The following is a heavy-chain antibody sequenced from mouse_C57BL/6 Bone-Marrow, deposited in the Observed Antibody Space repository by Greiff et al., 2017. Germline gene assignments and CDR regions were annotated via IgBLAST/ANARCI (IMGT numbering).Heavy chain of an antibody. V-gene: IGHV1-55*01. J-gene: IGHJ1*03. Sequence: VQLQQSGAELVKPGASVKMSCKASGYTFTGYWITWVKQRPGQGLEWIGDIYPGSGSTNYNEKFKSKATMTVDTSSSTAYMQLSSLTSEDSAVYYCASDWYFDVWGTGTTATVSA. CDR2: IYPGSGST. CDR3: ASDWYFDV. CDR1: GYTFTGYW.